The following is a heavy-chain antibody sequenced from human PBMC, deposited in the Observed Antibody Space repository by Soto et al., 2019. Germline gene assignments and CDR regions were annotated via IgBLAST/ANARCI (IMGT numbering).Heavy chain of an antibody. Sequence: QVQLVQSGAEVKKPGSSVKVSCKASGGTFSSYAISWVRQAPGQGLEWMGGIIPIFGTANYAQKFQGRVTITADESTSTAYMELSSLRSEDTAVYYGASPRYCSGGSGYYYYGMDVWGQGTTVTVSS. D-gene: IGHD2-15*01. CDR3: ASPRYCSGGSGYYYYGMDV. CDR1: GGTFSSYA. CDR2: IIPIFGTA. V-gene: IGHV1-69*12. J-gene: IGHJ6*02.